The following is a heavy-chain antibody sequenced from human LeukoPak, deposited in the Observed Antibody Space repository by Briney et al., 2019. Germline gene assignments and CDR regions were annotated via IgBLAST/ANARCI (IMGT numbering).Heavy chain of an antibody. CDR1: GFTFSSYA. CDR2: VSDSGSST. Sequence: HPWGSLRLSCAASGFTFSSYAMSWVRQAPGKGLEWVSAVSDSGSSTYYADSVQGRFTISRDNSKNTLYLQMNSLRADDTAVYYCAKQDIRCSGWYDRGPGTLGTVSS. V-gene: IGHV3-23*01. CDR3: AKQDIRCSGWYD. D-gene: IGHD6-13*01. J-gene: IGHJ4*02.